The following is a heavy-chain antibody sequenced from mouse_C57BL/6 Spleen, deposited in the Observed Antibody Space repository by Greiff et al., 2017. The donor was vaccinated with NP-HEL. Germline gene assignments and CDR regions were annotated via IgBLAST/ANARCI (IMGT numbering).Heavy chain of an antibody. D-gene: IGHD2-5*01. V-gene: IGHV1-52*01. CDR2: IDPSDSDT. Sequence: QVQLQQPGAELVRPGSSVKLSCKASGYTFTSYWMHWVKQRPIQGLEWIGNIDPSDSDTHYNYKFKDKATLTVDKSSSTAYMQLSSLTSEDSAVYYCARFYSNYVDYAKDYWGQGTSVTVSS. CDR3: ARFYSNYVDYAKDY. J-gene: IGHJ4*01. CDR1: GYTFTSYW.